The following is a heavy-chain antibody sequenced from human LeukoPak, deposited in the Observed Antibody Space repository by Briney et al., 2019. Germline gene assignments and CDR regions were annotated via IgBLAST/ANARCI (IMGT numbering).Heavy chain of an antibody. CDR2: IKEDGSEK. CDR3: AQGVDTAMVFDY. CDR1: GFTFNRDW. J-gene: IGHJ4*02. V-gene: IGHV3-7*01. D-gene: IGHD5-18*01. Sequence: GGSLRLSCAASGFTFNRDWTAWVRQAPGKGLEWVANIKEDGSEKNYVVSVKGRFTISRDNSKNTLYLQMNSLRAEDTAVYYCAQGVDTAMVFDYWGQGTLVTVSS.